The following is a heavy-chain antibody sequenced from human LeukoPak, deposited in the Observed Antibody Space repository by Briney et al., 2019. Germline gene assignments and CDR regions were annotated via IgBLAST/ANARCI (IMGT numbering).Heavy chain of an antibody. CDR2: INHSGST. CDR3: ARLIAARPCFDY. CDR1: GVSFSGYY. D-gene: IGHD6-6*01. Sequence: PSETLSLTCSVYGVSFSGYYWSWIRQPPGKGLEWIGEINHSGSTNYNPPLKSRVTISVDTSKNQFSLKLSSVTAADTAVYYCARLIAARPCFDYWGQGTLVTVSS. J-gene: IGHJ4*02. V-gene: IGHV4-34*01.